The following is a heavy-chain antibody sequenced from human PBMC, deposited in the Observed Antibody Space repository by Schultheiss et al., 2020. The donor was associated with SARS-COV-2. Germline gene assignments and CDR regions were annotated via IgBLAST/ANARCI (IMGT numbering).Heavy chain of an antibody. CDR2: IYSGGST. V-gene: IGHV3-66*01. CDR3: ASPGYSYGYSLDY. Sequence: GGSLRLSCAASGFTVSSNYMSWVRQAPGKGLEWVSVIYSGGSTYYADSVKGRFTISRDNSKNTLYLQMNSLRAEDTAVYYCASPGYSYGYSLDYWGQGILVTVSS. J-gene: IGHJ4*02. D-gene: IGHD5-18*01. CDR1: GFTVSSNY.